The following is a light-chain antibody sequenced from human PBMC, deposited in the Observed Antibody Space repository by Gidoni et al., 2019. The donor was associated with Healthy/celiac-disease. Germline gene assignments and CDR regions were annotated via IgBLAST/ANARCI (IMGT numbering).Light chain of an antibody. V-gene: IGKV3-20*01. CDR2: GAS. CDR3: QQYGSSPSWT. J-gene: IGKJ1*01. Sequence: EIVLTQSPGTLSLSPEERATLSCRARQSVSSSYLAWYQQKPGQAPRLLIYGASSRATGIPDRFSGSGSGTDFTLTISRLEPEDFAVYYCQQYGSSPSWTFGQGTKVEIK. CDR1: QSVSSSY.